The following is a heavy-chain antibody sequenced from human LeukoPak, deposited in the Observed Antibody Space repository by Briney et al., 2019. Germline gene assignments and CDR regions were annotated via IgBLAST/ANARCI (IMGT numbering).Heavy chain of an antibody. CDR2: IIPILGIA. D-gene: IGHD2-21*02. CDR3: ASYGGDSVSYYYHMDV. Sequence: GSSVKVSCKASGGTFSSYTISWVRQAPGQGLEWMGRIIPILGIANYAQKFQGRVTITADKSTSTAYMELSSLRSEDTAVYYCASYGGDSVSYYYHMDVWGTGTTVTVSS. CDR1: GGTFSSYT. J-gene: IGHJ6*03. V-gene: IGHV1-69*02.